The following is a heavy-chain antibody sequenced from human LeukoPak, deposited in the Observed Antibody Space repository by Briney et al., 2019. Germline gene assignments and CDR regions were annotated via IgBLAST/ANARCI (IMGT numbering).Heavy chain of an antibody. CDR1: GFTFSSYG. Sequence: GGSLRLSCAASGFTFSSYGMHWVRQAPGKGLEWVAFTRYDGSNKYYADSVKGRFTISRDNSKNTLYLQMNSLRAEDTAVYYCAKPPVCSGGSCYHYNDAFDIWGQGTMVAVSS. CDR3: AKPPVCSGGSCYHYNDAFDI. D-gene: IGHD2-15*01. V-gene: IGHV3-30*02. J-gene: IGHJ3*02. CDR2: TRYDGSNK.